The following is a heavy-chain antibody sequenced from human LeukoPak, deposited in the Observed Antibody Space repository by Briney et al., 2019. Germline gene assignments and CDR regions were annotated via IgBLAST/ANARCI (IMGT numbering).Heavy chain of an antibody. CDR1: GFIFSSYG. Sequence: GGSLRLSCAASGFIFSSYGMHWVRQAPGKGLGWVAVIWSDASNTYYVDSVKGRFTISRDNSKNTLYLQMNSLRAEDTAVYYCTRTYNIRYFDTWGQGTLVTVSS. D-gene: IGHD3-9*01. V-gene: IGHV3-33*01. CDR3: TRTYNIRYFDT. J-gene: IGHJ4*02. CDR2: IWSDASNT.